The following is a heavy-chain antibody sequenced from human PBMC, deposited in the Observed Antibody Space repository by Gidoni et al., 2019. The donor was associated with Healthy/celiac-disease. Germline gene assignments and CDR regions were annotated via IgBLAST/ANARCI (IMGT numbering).Heavy chain of an antibody. V-gene: IGHV1-69*01. D-gene: IGHD2-15*01. CDR3: AREEDIVVVVAATPYYYYGMDV. Sequence: QVQLVQSGAEVKKPGSSVKVSCKASGGTFSRYALSWVRQAPGQGLEWMGGIIPIFGTANYAQKFQGRVTITADESTSTAYMELSSLRSEDTAVYYCAREEDIVVVVAATPYYYYGMDVWGQGTTVTVSS. J-gene: IGHJ6*02. CDR2: IIPIFGTA. CDR1: GGTFSRYA.